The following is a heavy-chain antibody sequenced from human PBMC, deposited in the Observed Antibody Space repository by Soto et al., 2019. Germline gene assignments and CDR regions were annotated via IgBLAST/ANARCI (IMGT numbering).Heavy chain of an antibody. V-gene: IGHV1-69*13. CDR1: GGTFSSYA. Sequence: SVKVSCKASGGTFSSYAISWVRQAPGQGLEWMGGIIPIFGTANYAQKFQGRVTITADESTSTAYMELSSLRSEDTAVYYCARSRSRVYSDSSGNFDVWGQGTTVTVSS. CDR2: IIPIFGTA. D-gene: IGHD3-22*01. J-gene: IGHJ6*02. CDR3: ARSRSRVYSDSSGNFDV.